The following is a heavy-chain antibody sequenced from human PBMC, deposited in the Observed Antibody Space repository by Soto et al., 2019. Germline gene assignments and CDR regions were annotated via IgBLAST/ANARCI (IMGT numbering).Heavy chain of an antibody. CDR1: GGTIISYY. Sequence: PSETLSLTCTVSGGTIISYYWRWIRQPPEKGLEWIKYINYSGSTNYNPSIKSRVTISVDTSKNQFSLKLSSVTAADTAVYYWARASIAVAGNDAFDIWGQGIMVTVSS. D-gene: IGHD6-19*01. CDR2: INYSGST. V-gene: IGHV4-59*01. J-gene: IGHJ3*02. CDR3: ARASIAVAGNDAFDI.